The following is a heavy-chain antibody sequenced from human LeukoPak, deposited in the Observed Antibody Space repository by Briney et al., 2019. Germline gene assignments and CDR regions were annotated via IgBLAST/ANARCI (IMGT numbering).Heavy chain of an antibody. CDR2: INPNRGGT. Sequence: RASVKVSCKASGYTFTGYYMHWVRQAPGQGLEWMGWINPNRGGTNYAQKFQGRVTMTRDTSISTAYMELSRLRSDDTAVYYCARGAYSSGWYYYFDYWGQGTLVTVSS. CDR1: GYTFTGYY. J-gene: IGHJ4*02. D-gene: IGHD6-19*01. CDR3: ARGAYSSGWYYYFDY. V-gene: IGHV1-2*02.